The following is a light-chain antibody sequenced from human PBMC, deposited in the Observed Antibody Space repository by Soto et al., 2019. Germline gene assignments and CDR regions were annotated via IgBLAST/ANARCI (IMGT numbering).Light chain of an antibody. Sequence: DIQMTQSPSTLSASVGDRVTITCRASQSIGDWLAWYQQKPGKAPYLLIYDASILQNGVPSRFSGSGSGTEFILTITSLQPDDLATYYCQQYSRSSWTFGQGTKV. CDR1: QSIGDW. V-gene: IGKV1-5*01. J-gene: IGKJ1*01. CDR2: DAS. CDR3: QQYSRSSWT.